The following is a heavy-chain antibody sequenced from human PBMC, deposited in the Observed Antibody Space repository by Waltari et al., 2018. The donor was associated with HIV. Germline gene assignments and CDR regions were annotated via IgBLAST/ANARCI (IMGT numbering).Heavy chain of an antibody. D-gene: IGHD5-18*01. CDR3: LGDAAWVKVDY. CDR2: ITGTGSST. CDR1: GFTFSSHT. J-gene: IGHJ4*02. Sequence: EAQLVESGGGLVQSGGSLRLSCQTSGFTFSSHTMHWVRQAPGKGLDWVAYITGTGSSTYYAESERGRSTISRDNAKKSLYLQMNSRRVVDTDLYYCLGDAAWVKVDYWGQGTLVTVSS. V-gene: IGHV3-48*04.